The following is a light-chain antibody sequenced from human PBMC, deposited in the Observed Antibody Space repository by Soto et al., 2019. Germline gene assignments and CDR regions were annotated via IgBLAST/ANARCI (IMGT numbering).Light chain of an antibody. J-gene: IGLJ2*01. V-gene: IGLV2-8*01. CDR1: SSDVGGYNY. Sequence: QSPLTQPPSASGSPGQSVTISCTGTSSDVGGYNYVSWYQQHPGKAPKLVIYEVTKRPSGVPDRFSGSKSGNTASLTVSGLQAEDEADYYCSSYAGSNNFVAFGGGTKLTVL. CDR3: SSYAGSNNFVA. CDR2: EVT.